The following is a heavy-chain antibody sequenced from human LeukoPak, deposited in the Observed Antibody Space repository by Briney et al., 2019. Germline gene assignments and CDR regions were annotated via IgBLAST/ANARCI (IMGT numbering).Heavy chain of an antibody. CDR2: INGGGGST. J-gene: IGHJ6*02. D-gene: IGHD4-11*01. CDR3: AREDTVTTWPYYYYYGMDV. V-gene: IGHV3-23*01. Sequence: PGGSLRLSCAASGFTFNSYDMSWVRQAPGKGLEWVSSINGGGGSTFYADSVKGRFTISRDNAKNSLYLQMNSLRAEDTAVYYCAREDTVTTWPYYYYYGMDVWGQGTTVTVSS. CDR1: GFTFNSYD.